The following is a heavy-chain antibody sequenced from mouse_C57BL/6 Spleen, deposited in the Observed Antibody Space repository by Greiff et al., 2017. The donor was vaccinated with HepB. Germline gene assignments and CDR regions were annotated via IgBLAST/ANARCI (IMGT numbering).Heavy chain of an antibody. CDR3: ARDGDYDFAY. CDR1: GFTFSSYA. V-gene: IGHV5-4*01. Sequence: EVNLVESGGGLVKPGGSLKLSCAASGFTFSSYAMSWVRQTPEKRLEWVATISDGGSYTYYPDNVKGRFTISRDNAKNNLYLQMSHLKSEDTAMYYCARDGDYDFAYWGQGTLVTVSA. J-gene: IGHJ3*01. CDR2: ISDGGSYT. D-gene: IGHD2-4*01.